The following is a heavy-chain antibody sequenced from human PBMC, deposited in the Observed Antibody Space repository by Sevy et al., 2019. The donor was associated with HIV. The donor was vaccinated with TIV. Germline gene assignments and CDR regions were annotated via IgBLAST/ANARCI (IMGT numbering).Heavy chain of an antibody. V-gene: IGHV3-48*01. CDR1: GFTFSSYS. J-gene: IGHJ4*01. CDR2: ISYGSSTI. D-gene: IGHD4-4*01. CDR3: ARDVSARKGYYYSIDD. Sequence: GGSLRLSCAASGFTFSSYSMNWVRQAPGKGLEWISYISYGSSTIYYEDSVKGRFTVSRDNAKNSLYLQMNSLRVEHTAVDYCARDVSARKGYYYSIDDWGQGTLVTVSS.